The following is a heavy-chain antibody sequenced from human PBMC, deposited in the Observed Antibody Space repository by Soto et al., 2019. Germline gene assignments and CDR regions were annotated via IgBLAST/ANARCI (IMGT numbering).Heavy chain of an antibody. V-gene: IGHV1-2*02. CDR3: ARGQYYDILTGYYIFDY. J-gene: IGHJ4*02. CDR2: INPNSGDT. D-gene: IGHD3-9*01. CDR1: GYTFTSYG. Sequence: ASVKVSCKASGYTFTSYGISWVRQAPGQGLEWMGWINPNSGDTNYAQKLQGRVTMTRDTSISTAYMELSRLRSDDTAVYYCARGQYYDILTGYYIFDYWGQGTLVTVSS.